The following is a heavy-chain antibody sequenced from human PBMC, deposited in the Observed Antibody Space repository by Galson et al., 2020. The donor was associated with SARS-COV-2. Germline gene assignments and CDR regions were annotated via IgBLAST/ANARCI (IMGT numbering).Heavy chain of an antibody. J-gene: IGHJ6*02. V-gene: IGHV3-53*04. CDR2: IYAYSGANT. D-gene: IGHD2-15*01. CDR3: ARVVGGMNV. CDR1: GFTIYGNY. Sequence: TGGSLRLSCAATGFTIYGNYINWVRQAPGKGLEWVSIIYAYSGANTYYADSVRGRFTISRHNSENTVYLQMNSLRVEDTAVYYCARVVGGMNVLGQGATVTVSS.